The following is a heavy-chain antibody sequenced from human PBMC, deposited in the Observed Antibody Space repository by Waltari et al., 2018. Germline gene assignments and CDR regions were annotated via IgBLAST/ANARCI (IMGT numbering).Heavy chain of an antibody. D-gene: IGHD3-3*01. J-gene: IGHJ6*03. CDR3: ARGRNDFWSGYYYMDV. Sequence: QVQLQESGPGLVKPSETLSLTCTVSGGSISSYYWSWIRQPPGKGLEWLGYIYYSGSTNYNPSLKSRVTISVDTSKNQFSLKLSSVTAADTAVYYCARGRNDFWSGYYYMDVWGKGTTVTVSS. V-gene: IGHV4-59*01. CDR2: IYYSGST. CDR1: GGSISSYY.